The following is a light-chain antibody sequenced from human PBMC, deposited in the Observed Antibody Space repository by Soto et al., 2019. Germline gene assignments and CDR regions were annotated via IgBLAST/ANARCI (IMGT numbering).Light chain of an antibody. CDR1: SSDVGGSNY. CDR3: SSYAGGKSVV. V-gene: IGLV2-8*01. CDR2: DVT. J-gene: IGLJ2*01. Sequence: QSALTQPPSASGSPGQSVTISCTGTSSDVGGSNYVSWYQQHPGKAPKLIIYDVTRRPPGVPGRFSGSKSGNTASLTVSGLQTDDEADYQCSSYAGGKSVVFGGGTKLTVL.